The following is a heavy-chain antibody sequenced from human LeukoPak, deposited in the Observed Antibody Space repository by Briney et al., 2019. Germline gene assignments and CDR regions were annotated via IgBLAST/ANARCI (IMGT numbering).Heavy chain of an antibody. J-gene: IGHJ6*03. CDR2: IYHSGST. Sequence: SEALSLTCTVSGYSISRGYYWGWIRQPPGKGLEWSGSIYHSGSTYYNPSLKSRDTISVDTSKNQFSLKLSSVTAADTDVYFCARDLSSGWHYYYYYMDVWGKGTTVTVSS. CDR1: GYSISRGYY. D-gene: IGHD6-19*01. CDR3: ARDLSSGWHYYYYYMDV. V-gene: IGHV4-38-2*02.